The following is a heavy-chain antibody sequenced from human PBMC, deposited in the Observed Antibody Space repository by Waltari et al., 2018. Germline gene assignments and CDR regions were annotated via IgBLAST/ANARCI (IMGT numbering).Heavy chain of an antibody. D-gene: IGHD3-16*01. CDR3: ARGDIRAYSRGIFDY. CDR2: IYNRGRT. J-gene: IGHJ4*02. V-gene: IGHV4-59*01. CDR1: GASITGFY. Sequence: VRLQESGPGLVKNSETLSLICHVSGASITGFYWSWIRQPPGKGLQWIGYIYNRGRTNDSYSFRGRVSISADMSNKNQFSLKLKAVTAADTAVYYCARGDIRAYSRGIFDYWGQGALVTVSS.